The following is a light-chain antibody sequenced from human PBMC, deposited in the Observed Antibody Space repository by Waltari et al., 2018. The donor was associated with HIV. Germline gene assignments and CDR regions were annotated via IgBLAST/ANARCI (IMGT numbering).Light chain of an antibody. CDR3: QQYTNRPPRT. Sequence: EIVMTQSPATLSVSPGERATLSCRASQSVSSNVAWYQQKPGQAPRLLIYGASTRATGVPARFSGSGSGTEFTLIISSLQSEDFAVYYCQQYTNRPPRTFGQGTKAEVK. V-gene: IGKV3-15*01. CDR1: QSVSSN. J-gene: IGKJ1*01. CDR2: GAS.